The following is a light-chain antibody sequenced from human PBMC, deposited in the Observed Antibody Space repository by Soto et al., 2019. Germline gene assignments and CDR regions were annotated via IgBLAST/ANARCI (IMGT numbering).Light chain of an antibody. CDR2: DVS. CDR1: SSDVGGYNY. CDR3: SSYTSSTTPYV. V-gene: IGLV2-14*03. J-gene: IGLJ1*01. Sequence: QSVLTQPASVSGSPGQSITISCTGTSSDVGGYNYVSGYQRHPGKAPQLMIFDVSNRPSGVSNRFSGSKSANTASLTISGLQAEDEAYYFCSSYTSSTTPYVFGTGTKLTVL.